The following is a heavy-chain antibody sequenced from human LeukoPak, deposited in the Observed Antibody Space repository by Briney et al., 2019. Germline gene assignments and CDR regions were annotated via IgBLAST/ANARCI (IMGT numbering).Heavy chain of an antibody. V-gene: IGHV3-30*03. CDR2: ISYDGSNK. CDR1: GFTFSSYG. CDR3: ARGGGSIRHSYYYYVDV. J-gene: IGHJ6*03. Sequence: GGSLRLSCAASGFTFSSYGMHWVRQAPGKGLEWVAVISYDGSNKYYADSVKGRFTISRDNAKNSLYLQMNSLRDEDTAFYYCARGGGSIRHSYYYYVDVWGKGTSVTVSS. D-gene: IGHD2-15*01.